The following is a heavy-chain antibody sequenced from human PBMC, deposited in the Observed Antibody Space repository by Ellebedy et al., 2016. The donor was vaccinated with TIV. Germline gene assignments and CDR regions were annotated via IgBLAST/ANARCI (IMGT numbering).Heavy chain of an antibody. Sequence: GGSLRLXCAASGFTFSSYWMSWVRQAPGKGLEWVANIKQDGSEKYYVDSVKGRFTISRDNAKNSLYLQMNSLRAEDTAVYYCASYEYYYGSGRTGDWGQGTLVTVSS. CDR3: ASYEYYYGSGRTGD. D-gene: IGHD3-10*01. J-gene: IGHJ4*02. CDR1: GFTFSSYW. V-gene: IGHV3-7*02. CDR2: IKQDGSEK.